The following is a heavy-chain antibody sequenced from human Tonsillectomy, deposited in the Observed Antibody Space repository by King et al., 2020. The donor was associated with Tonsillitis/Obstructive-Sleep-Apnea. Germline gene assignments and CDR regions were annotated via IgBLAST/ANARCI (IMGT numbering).Heavy chain of an antibody. D-gene: IGHD3-16*01. J-gene: IGHJ4*02. V-gene: IGHV3-21*01. CDR3: AREGFGDLGESFDY. CDR1: GFIFSSYS. CDR2: ISSSSSDI. Sequence: VQLVESGGGLVKPGGCLRVSCAASGFIFSSYSMNWVRQAPGKGLEWVSSISSSSSDIYYADSVKGRFTISRDNAKNSLYLQMNSLRAEDTDVYYCAREGFGDLGESFDYWGQGTLVTVSS.